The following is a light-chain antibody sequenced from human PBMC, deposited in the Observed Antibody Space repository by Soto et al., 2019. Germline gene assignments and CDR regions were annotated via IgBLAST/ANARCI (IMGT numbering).Light chain of an antibody. CDR2: AAS. CDR1: QGISSN. J-gene: IGKJ5*01. V-gene: IGKV1-9*01. CDR3: QQFNSYPIT. Sequence: DIQLTQSPSFLSASVGDRVTITCRASQGISSNLALYQQKPGKAPKLLIYAASTLQSGVPSRFSGSGSGTEFTLTIISLQPEDFATYYCQQFNSYPITFGQGTRLEIK.